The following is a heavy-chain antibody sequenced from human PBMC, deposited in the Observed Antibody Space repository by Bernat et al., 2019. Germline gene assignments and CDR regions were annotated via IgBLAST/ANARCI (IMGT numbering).Heavy chain of an antibody. V-gene: IGHV3-53*01. CDR1: GFTVSSNY. D-gene: IGHD2-21*01. Sequence: EVQLVASGGGLIQPGGSLRLSCAASGFTVSSNYMSWVRQAPGKGLDWVSVIYSGGSSYYEESVKGRFTISRDNSKNTLYLQMNSLRAGDTAVYYCARAVWSLGEWGQGTMVTVSS. J-gene: IGHJ3*01. CDR2: IYSGGSS. CDR3: ARAVWSLGE.